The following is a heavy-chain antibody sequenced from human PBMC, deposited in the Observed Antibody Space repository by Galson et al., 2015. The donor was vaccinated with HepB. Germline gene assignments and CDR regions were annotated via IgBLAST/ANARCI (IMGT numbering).Heavy chain of an antibody. J-gene: IGHJ4*02. CDR1: GFTLSSYA. CDR3: ARGIVVIREAFDY. Sequence: SLRLSCAASGFTLSSYAMTWVRQAPGKGLEWVSAISGTDASTYYAVSVKGRFTISRENSKNTLYLQMNSLRAEDTAVYYCARGIVVIREAFDYWGQGTLVTVSS. V-gene: IGHV3-23*01. D-gene: IGHD3-22*01. CDR2: ISGTDAST.